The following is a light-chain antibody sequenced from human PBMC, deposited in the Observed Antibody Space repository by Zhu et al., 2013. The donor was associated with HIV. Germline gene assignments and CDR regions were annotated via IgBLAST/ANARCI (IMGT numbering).Light chain of an antibody. CDR2: EVT. CDR3: CSYGGSPAVV. V-gene: IGLV2-23*02. Sequence: QSALTQPASVSGSPGQSITISCTEATSDVGFVSWYQLFPGKAPKLLIYEVTKRPSGVSDRFSGSKSGQSASLTISGLQADDEADYYCCSYGGSPAVVFGGGTKVTVL. CDR1: TSDVGF. J-gene: IGLJ2*01.